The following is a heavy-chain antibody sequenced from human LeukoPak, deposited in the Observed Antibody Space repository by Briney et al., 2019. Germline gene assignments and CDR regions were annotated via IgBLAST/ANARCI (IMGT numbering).Heavy chain of an antibody. CDR2: INDSEST. J-gene: IGHJ4*02. V-gene: IGHV4-34*01. CDR1: GGSFSGYY. CDR3: ASSGFVD. Sequence: SGTLSLTCAVYGGSFSGYYWSWIRQPPGKGLEWIGEINDSESTNYKPSLKSRVTISVDTSKNQFSLKLSSVTAADTAVYYCASSGFVDWGQGTLVTVSS.